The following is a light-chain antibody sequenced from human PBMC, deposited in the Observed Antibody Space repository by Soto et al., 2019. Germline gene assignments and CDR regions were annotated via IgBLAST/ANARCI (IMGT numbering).Light chain of an antibody. J-gene: IGLJ3*02. CDR1: SSKIGNNT. V-gene: IGLV1-44*01. CDR3: AAWDDSLNGPV. CDR2: TTN. Sequence: QSVLTQPPSASVTPGQRVSIPCSGSSSKIGNNTVNWYQQIPETAPRLLIYTTNQRPSGVPDRFSGSKSGTSASLAISGLHSEDEADYYCAAWDDSLNGPVLGGATKLTVL.